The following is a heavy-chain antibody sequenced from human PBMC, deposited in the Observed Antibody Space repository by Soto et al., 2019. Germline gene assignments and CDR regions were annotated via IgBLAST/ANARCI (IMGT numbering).Heavy chain of an antibody. J-gene: IGHJ4*02. D-gene: IGHD5-12*01. Sequence: SETLSLTCTVSGGSISSGDYYWSWIRLPPGKGLEWIGYIYYSGSTYYNPSLKSRVTISVDTSKNQFSLKLSSVTAADTAVYYCARGGKQMATTLFDYWGQGTLVTVSS. V-gene: IGHV4-30-4*01. CDR1: GGSISSGDYY. CDR2: IYYSGST. CDR3: ARGGKQMATTLFDY.